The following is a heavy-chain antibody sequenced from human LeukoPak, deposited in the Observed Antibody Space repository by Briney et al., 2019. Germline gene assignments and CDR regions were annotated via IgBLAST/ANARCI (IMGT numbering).Heavy chain of an antibody. Sequence: SETLSLTCTVSGGSISSYYWSWIRQPPGKGLEWIGYIYYSGSTNYNPSLKSRVTISVDTSKNQFSLKLSSVTAADTAVYYCARASMHSGSYYGMDVWGQGTTVTVSS. J-gene: IGHJ6*02. CDR2: IYYSGST. D-gene: IGHD1-26*01. CDR3: ARASMHSGSYYGMDV. V-gene: IGHV4-59*01. CDR1: GGSISSYY.